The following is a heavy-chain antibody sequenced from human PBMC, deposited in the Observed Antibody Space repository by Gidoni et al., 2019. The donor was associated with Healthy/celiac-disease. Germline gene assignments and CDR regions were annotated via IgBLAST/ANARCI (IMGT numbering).Heavy chain of an antibody. J-gene: IGHJ4*02. V-gene: IGHV4-59*01. CDR3: ARTAGQAKKRYCSGGSCYAALDY. D-gene: IGHD2-15*01. CDR2: IYYSGST. Sequence: QVQLQESGPGLVKPSETLSLPCSVAGGSIRRYYWTCIRQPPGKGLEWIGYIYYSGSTNSNPSLKSRVTISVDTSKNQFSLKLSSVTAADTAVYYCARTAGQAKKRYCSGGSCYAALDYWGQGTLVTVSS. CDR1: GGSIRRYY.